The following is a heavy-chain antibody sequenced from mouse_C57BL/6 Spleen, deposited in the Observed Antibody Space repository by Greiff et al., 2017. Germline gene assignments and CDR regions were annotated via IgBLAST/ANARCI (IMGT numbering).Heavy chain of an antibody. J-gene: IGHJ2*01. V-gene: IGHV1-26*01. CDR2: INPNNGGT. CDR3: ARRIITTVVGEGYFDY. Sequence: VQLQQSGPELVKPGASVKISCKASGYTFTDYYMNWVKQSHGKSLEWIGDINPNNGGTSYNQKFKGKATLTVDKSSSTAYMELRSLTSEDSAVYYCARRIITTVVGEGYFDYWGQGTTLTVSS. CDR1: GYTFTDYY. D-gene: IGHD1-1*01.